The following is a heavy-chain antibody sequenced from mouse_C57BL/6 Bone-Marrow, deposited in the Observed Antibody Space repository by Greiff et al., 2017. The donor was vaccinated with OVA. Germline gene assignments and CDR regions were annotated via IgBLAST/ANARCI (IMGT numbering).Heavy chain of an antibody. Sequence: QVQLQQSGPGLVQPSQSLSITCTVSGFSLTSYGVHWVRQSPGKGLEWLGVIWSGGRTDYNAAFISRLSISKDNSQRQVFFKMNSLQADDTAIYYCARNFRNGYSWFAYWGQGTLVTVSA. D-gene: IGHD2-3*01. CDR3: ARNFRNGYSWFAY. V-gene: IGHV2-2*01. CDR2: IWSGGRT. J-gene: IGHJ3*01. CDR1: GFSLTSYG.